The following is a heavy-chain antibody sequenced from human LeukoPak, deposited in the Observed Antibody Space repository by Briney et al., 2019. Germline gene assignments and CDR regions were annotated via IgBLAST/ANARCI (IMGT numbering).Heavy chain of an antibody. CDR2: TYYRSKWYN. Sequence: SQTLSLTCAISGDSVSSNSAAWNWIRQSPSRGLEWLGRTYYRSKWYNDYAVSVKSRITINPDTSKNQFSLQLNSVTPEDTAVYYCARAWGYSYGSIEYYFDYWGQGTLVTVSS. D-gene: IGHD5-18*01. V-gene: IGHV6-1*01. J-gene: IGHJ4*02. CDR3: ARAWGYSYGSIEYYFDY. CDR1: GDSVSSNSAA.